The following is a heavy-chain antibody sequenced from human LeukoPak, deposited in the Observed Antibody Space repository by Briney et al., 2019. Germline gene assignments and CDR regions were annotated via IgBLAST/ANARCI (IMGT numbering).Heavy chain of an antibody. V-gene: IGHV3-53*01. CDR1: GFTVSTNY. CDR3: ARYDFILISYFDL. CDR2: IYSDGST. Sequence: GGSLRLSCAASGFTVSTNYMSWVRQAPGKKLEWVSDIYSDGSTFYADSVKGRFTISRDNSKNTLYLQMNSLRVEDTAVYHCARYDFILISYFDLWGRGTLVTVSS. D-gene: IGHD3-3*01. J-gene: IGHJ2*01.